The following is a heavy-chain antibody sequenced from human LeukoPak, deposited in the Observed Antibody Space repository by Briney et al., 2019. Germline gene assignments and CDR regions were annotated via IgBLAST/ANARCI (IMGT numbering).Heavy chain of an antibody. V-gene: IGHV4-30-4*01. D-gene: IGHD4-17*01. CDR1: GGSISSGDYY. Sequence: SETLSLTCTVSGGSISSGDYYWSWIRQPPGKGLEWIGYIYYSGSTYYNPSLKSRVTISVDTSKNQFSLKLSSVTAADTAVYYCALYGDYERDAFDIWGQGTMVTVSS. CDR3: ALYGDYERDAFDI. J-gene: IGHJ3*02. CDR2: IYYSGST.